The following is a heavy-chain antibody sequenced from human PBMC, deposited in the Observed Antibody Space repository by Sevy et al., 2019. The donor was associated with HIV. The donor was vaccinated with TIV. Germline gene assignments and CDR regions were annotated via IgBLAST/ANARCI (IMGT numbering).Heavy chain of an antibody. Sequence: GGSLRLSCTASGFIFGDHAMNWFRQAPGKGLEWVGFIRSKTYGGTTEYAVSVKGRFTISRDDSKSIAYLQMNSLKTEDTAVYYCTRGATIYGDYGVDYWGQGTLVTVSS. D-gene: IGHD4-17*01. CDR3: TRGATIYGDYGVDY. V-gene: IGHV3-49*03. CDR2: IRSKTYGGTT. J-gene: IGHJ4*02. CDR1: GFIFGDHA.